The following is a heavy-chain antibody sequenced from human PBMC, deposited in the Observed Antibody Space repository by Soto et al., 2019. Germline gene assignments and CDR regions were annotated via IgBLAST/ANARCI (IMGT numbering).Heavy chain of an antibody. D-gene: IGHD3-3*01. Sequence: QVQLQESGPGLVKPSQTLSLTCTVSGGSISSGDYYWSWIRQHPEGLEWIGYIYYSGSTYYNPSLKSRVTISVATSKNQFSLKLSSVTAADTAVYYCARWWSGSRQGFDPWGQGTLVTVSS. CDR1: GGSISSGDYY. CDR3: ARWWSGSRQGFDP. J-gene: IGHJ5*02. V-gene: IGHV4-31*03. CDR2: IYYSGST.